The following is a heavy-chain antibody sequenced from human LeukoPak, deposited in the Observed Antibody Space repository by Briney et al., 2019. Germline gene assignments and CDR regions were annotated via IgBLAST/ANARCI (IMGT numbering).Heavy chain of an antibody. D-gene: IGHD2-21*01. Sequence: ASVKVSCKGSGYTFTNFGVTWVRQAPGQGLEWVGWISGYDGKTRYAQKLQGRVIMTTDISTTTAHMELRSLRSDDTAVYYCARVAYTKVFDPWGQGTLVTVSS. CDR2: ISGYDGKT. V-gene: IGHV1-18*01. CDR3: ARVAYTKVFDP. J-gene: IGHJ5*02. CDR1: GYTFTNFG.